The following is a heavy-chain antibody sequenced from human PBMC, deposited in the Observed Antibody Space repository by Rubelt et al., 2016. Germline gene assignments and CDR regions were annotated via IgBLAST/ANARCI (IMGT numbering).Heavy chain of an antibody. D-gene: IGHD3-22*01. J-gene: IGHJ3*02. CDR3: ARGRITMIVVVTDDAFDI. CDR2: NYYSGST. V-gene: IGHV4-39*02. Sequence: QLQLQESGPGLVKPSETLSLTCTVSGGSISSSSYYWGWIRQPPGKGLEWIGSNYYSGSTYYNLSLKGRVTISVDTSKNHVARKLSVVTAADTAVYYCARGRITMIVVVTDDAFDIWGQGTMVTVSS. CDR1: GGSISSSSYY.